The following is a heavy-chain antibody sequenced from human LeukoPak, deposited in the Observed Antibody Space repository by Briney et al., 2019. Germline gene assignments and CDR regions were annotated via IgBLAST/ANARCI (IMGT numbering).Heavy chain of an antibody. CDR3: AKTLIGYLVALWFDP. CDR2: ISGDGGST. V-gene: IGHV3-43*02. CDR1: GFTFDDYA. Sequence: PGGSLRLSCAASGFTFDDYAMHWVRQAPGKGLEWVSLISGDGGSTYYADSVKGRFTISRDNSKNSLYLQMNSLRTEDTALYYCAKTLIGYLVALWFDPWGQGTLVTVSS. D-gene: IGHD2-8*02. J-gene: IGHJ5*02.